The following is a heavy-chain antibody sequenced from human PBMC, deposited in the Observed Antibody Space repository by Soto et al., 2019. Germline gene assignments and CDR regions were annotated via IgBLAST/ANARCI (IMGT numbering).Heavy chain of an antibody. V-gene: IGHV4-34*01. J-gene: IGHJ4*02. CDR3: ARDKITGLFDY. CDR2: INHSGST. D-gene: IGHD2-8*02. CDR1: GGSFSGYY. Sequence: QVQLQQWGAGLLKPSETLSLTCAVYGGSFSGYYWTWIRQPPGTGLEWIGEINHSGSTNYNPSLKSRVTISVDXSXNXFSLKLTSVTAADTAVYYCARDKITGLFDYWGQGTLVTVSS.